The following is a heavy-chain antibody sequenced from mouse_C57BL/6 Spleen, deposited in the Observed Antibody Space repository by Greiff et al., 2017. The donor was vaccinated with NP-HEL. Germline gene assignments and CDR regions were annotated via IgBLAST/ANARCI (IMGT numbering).Heavy chain of an antibody. CDR3: ARGSSGPFYAMDY. CDR1: GYAFSSSW. Sequence: QVTLKVSGPELVKPGASVKISCKASGYAFSSSWMNWVKQRPGKGLEWIGRIYPGDGDTNYNGKFKGKATLTADKSSSTAYMQLSSLTSEDSAVYFCARGSSGPFYAMDYWGQGTSVTVSS. CDR2: IYPGDGDT. V-gene: IGHV1-82*01. J-gene: IGHJ4*01. D-gene: IGHD3-2*02.